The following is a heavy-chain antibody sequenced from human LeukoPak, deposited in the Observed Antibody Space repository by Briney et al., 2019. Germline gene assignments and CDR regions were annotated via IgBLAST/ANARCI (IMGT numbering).Heavy chain of an antibody. CDR2: TYYRSKFYN. CDR3: VRGQWNSIYYFVS. CDR1: GDSVSRNNAG. J-gene: IGHJ4*02. D-gene: IGHD6-19*01. Sequence: SQTLSLTCAISGDSVSRNNAGWNWIRQSPSRGLEWLGRTYYRSKFYNDYAVSVQSRITTDPDTSRNQFSLQLNSVTPEDTAIYYCVRGQWNSIYYFVSWGQGTLVTVSS. V-gene: IGHV6-1*01.